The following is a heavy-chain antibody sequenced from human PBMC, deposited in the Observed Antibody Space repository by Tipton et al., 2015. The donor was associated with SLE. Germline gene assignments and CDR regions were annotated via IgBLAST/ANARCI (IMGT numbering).Heavy chain of an antibody. CDR1: GGSISSYY. CDR3: AGGQQERRRFDY. Sequence: TLSLTCTVSGGSISSYYWSWIRQPPGKGLEWIGYIYYSGSTIYNPSHKSLVTISVDTSKNHFSLKLSSVTAADTAVYYCAGGQQERRRFDYWGQGTLVTVSS. V-gene: IGHV4-59*01. CDR2: IYYSGST. J-gene: IGHJ4*02. D-gene: IGHD1-1*01.